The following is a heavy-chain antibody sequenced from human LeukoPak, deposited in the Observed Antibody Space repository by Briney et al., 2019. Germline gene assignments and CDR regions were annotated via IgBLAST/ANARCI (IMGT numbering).Heavy chain of an antibody. D-gene: IGHD5-24*01. V-gene: IGHV1-8*03. Sequence: ASVKVSCKASGYTFTSYDINWVRQATGQGLEWMGWMNPNSGNTGYAQKFQGRVTITRNTSISTAYMELSSLRSEDTAVYYCASRIVVEMPTPFDYWGQGTLVTVSS. J-gene: IGHJ4*02. CDR3: ASRIVVEMPTPFDY. CDR1: GYTFTSYD. CDR2: MNPNSGNT.